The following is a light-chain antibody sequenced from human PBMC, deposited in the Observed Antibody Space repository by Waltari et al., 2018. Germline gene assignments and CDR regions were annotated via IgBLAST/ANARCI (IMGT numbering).Light chain of an antibody. CDR2: WAS. CDR1: QSVLYSSNNKNY. J-gene: IGKJ4*01. Sequence: DIVMTQSPDSLAVSLGERATINCKSSQSVLYSSNNKNYLAWYQQKPGHPPKRLIYWASTRESGVPDRFSGSGSGTDFTLTISSLQAEDVAVYYCQQYYSTPTFGGGTKVEIK. CDR3: QQYYSTPT. V-gene: IGKV4-1*01.